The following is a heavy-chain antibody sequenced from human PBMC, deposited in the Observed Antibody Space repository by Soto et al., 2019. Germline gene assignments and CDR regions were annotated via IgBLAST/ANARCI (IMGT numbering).Heavy chain of an antibody. CDR3: ARQVSSAWPPYYYDMDV. J-gene: IGHJ6*02. CDR1: GVSISSYF. Sequence: SETLSLTCTVSGVSISSYFWSWIRQPPGRGLEWIGHIHYSGSTNYNPSLKSRVTISVDTSKNQVSLKLSSVTAADTAMYFCARQVSSAWPPYYYDMDVWGQGTTVT. V-gene: IGHV4-59*08. D-gene: IGHD6-25*01. CDR2: IHYSGST.